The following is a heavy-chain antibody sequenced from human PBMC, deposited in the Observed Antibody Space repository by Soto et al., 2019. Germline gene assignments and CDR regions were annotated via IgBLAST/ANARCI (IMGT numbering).Heavy chain of an antibody. V-gene: IGHV3-30*18. CDR3: AKVLRYSSSPPDY. J-gene: IGHJ4*02. Sequence: QVQLVESGGGVVQPGRSLRLSCAASGFTFSSYGMHWVRQVPGKGLEGVAVISYDGSTKYYADSVKGRFTISRDNSQNTLYLQMNNLRVEDTAVYYCAKVLRYSSSPPDYWGQGSLVTVSS. CDR1: GFTFSSYG. CDR2: ISYDGSTK. D-gene: IGHD6-19*01.